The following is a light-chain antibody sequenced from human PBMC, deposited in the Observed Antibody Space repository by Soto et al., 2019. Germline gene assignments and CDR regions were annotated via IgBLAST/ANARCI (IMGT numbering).Light chain of an antibody. CDR2: GAS. CDR3: QQYGSSPLT. CDR1: QSVRSSY. Sequence: ETVLTQSPGTLSLSPGERATLACRASQSVRSSYLAWFQKKPGQAPRLLIYGASTRATGLPDRFSGSGSGTDFTLTISRLEPEDFAVYYCQQYGSSPLTFGPGTKVDIK. J-gene: IGKJ3*01. V-gene: IGKV3-20*01.